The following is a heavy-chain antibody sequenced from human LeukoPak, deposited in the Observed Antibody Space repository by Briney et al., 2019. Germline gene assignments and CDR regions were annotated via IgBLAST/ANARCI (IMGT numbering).Heavy chain of an antibody. CDR2: INPKSGGT. CDR1: GYTFTAYY. D-gene: IGHD4-23*01. CDR3: ARVRYDYGGKDFDY. Sequence: ASVKVSCKASGYTFTAYYMHWVRQAPGQGLEWMGWINPKSGGTKYVQKFQGRVILTSDTSISTVYMEVSRLRTDDTAVYYCARVRYDYGGKDFDYWGQGTQVTVSS. V-gene: IGHV1-2*02. J-gene: IGHJ4*02.